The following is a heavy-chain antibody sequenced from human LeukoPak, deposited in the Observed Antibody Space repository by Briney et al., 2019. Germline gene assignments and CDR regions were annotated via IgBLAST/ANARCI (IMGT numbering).Heavy chain of an antibody. CDR1: GYSFSGYH. V-gene: IGHV1-2*02. D-gene: IGHD1-1*01. CDR3: AKGVDNTQGFDS. CDR2: INPNSGDT. J-gene: IGHJ4*02. Sequence: ASVKVSCKASGYSFSGYHIHWVRQAPGQGLEWMGWINPNSGDTKYAQKFEGRVTMTRETSISTAYMELIRLTSDDTAVFYCAKGVDNTQGFDSWGQGTQVTVST.